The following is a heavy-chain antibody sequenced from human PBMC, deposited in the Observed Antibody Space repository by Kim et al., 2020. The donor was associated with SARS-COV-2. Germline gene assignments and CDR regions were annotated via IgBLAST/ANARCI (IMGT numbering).Heavy chain of an antibody. CDR2: ISYSGST. J-gene: IGHJ4*02. CDR3: AVSAGSSWSRKYYFDY. Sequence: SETLSLTCTVSGGSISNYYSSWIRQPPGKGLEWIGYISYSGSTNYNPSLKSRLTMSVDTSKNHFSLMLSSVTAADTAVYYCAVSAGSSWSRKYYFDYWGQGTLVTVSS. V-gene: IGHV4-59*08. CDR1: GGSISNYY. D-gene: IGHD6-13*01.